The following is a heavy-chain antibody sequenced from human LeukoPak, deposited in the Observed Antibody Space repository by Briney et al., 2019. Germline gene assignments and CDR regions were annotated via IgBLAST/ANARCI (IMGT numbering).Heavy chain of an antibody. V-gene: IGHV1-2*02. CDR3: ASEPKLRRPYYYYYMDV. D-gene: IGHD5-24*01. CDR1: GCTFTGYY. J-gene: IGHJ6*03. Sequence: ASVKVSCKASGCTFTGYYMHWVRQAPGQGLEWMGWINPNSGGTNYAQKFQGRVTMTRDTSISTAYMELSRLRSDDTAVYYCASEPKLRRPYYYYYMDVWGKGTTVTVSS. CDR2: INPNSGGT.